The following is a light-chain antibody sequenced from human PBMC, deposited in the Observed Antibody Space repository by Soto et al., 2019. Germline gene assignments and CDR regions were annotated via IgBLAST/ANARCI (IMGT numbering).Light chain of an antibody. J-gene: IGKJ4*01. CDR3: QQRSNWPPKLT. CDR2: DAS. V-gene: IGKV3-11*01. CDR1: QSVSSY. Sequence: EIVLTQSPATLSLSSGERATLSCRASQSVSSYLAWYQQKPGQAPRLLIYDASNRATGIPARFSGSGSGTDFTLTISSLEPEDFAVYYCQQRSNWPPKLTFGGGTKVEIK.